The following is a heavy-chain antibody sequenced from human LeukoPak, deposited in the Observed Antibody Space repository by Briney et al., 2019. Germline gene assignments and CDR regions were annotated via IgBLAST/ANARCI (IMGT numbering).Heavy chain of an antibody. D-gene: IGHD4-11*01. Sequence: SLRLSCAASGFTFDDYAMHWVRQASGKGLEWVSGISWNSGSIGYADSVKGRFTISRDNAKNSLYLQMNSLRAEDTAVYYCATYSTRNAREFQSWGQGTLVTVSS. CDR3: ATYSTRNAREFQS. CDR1: GFTFDDYA. V-gene: IGHV3-9*01. CDR2: ISWNSGSI. J-gene: IGHJ1*01.